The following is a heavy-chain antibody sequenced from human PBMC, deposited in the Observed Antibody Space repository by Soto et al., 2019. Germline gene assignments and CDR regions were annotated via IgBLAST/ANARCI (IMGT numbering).Heavy chain of an antibody. V-gene: IGHV1-2*02. CDR1: GFSFTGYY. Sequence: ASVKVSCKASGFSFTGYYIHWLRRAPGQGLEWMGWINAHSGGTEYAQKFQGRVTLTRDTSIVTAYLTLTSLTSDDTALYYCAKDLTRQLAYWLDPWGQGTQVTVSS. D-gene: IGHD6-6*01. CDR2: INAHSGGT. J-gene: IGHJ5*02. CDR3: AKDLTRQLAYWLDP.